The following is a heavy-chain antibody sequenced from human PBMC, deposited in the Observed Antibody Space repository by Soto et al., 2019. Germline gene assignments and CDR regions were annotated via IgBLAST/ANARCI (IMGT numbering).Heavy chain of an antibody. J-gene: IGHJ4*02. CDR2: IHSSGST. CDR1: GGYNSSGGYS. V-gene: IGHV4-31*02. Sequence: QVQLQESRPGLVKPSQTLSLTCTVAGGYNSSGGYSWSWIRQHPGKGLEWIGTIHSSGSTSYTPSLKRRVTISVDTSKSQCSLKLSSVTAANTAMYFFARGVLHRAQGALVSVAS. CDR3: ARGVLH. D-gene: IGHD3-16*01.